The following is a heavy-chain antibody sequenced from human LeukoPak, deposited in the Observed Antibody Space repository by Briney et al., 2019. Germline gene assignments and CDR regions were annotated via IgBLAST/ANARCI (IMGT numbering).Heavy chain of an antibody. J-gene: IGHJ2*01. CDR1: GFTLDDYA. Sequence: GGSLRLSCAASGFTLDDYAMHWVRHAPGKGLEWVTGISWNSGSIVYADSVKGRFTISRDNSKNPLYLQMNSLRAEDTAVYYCAKVGRYCSGGSCSTGWYFDLWGRGTLVTVSS. V-gene: IGHV3-9*01. CDR2: ISWNSGSI. CDR3: AKVGRYCSGGSCSTGWYFDL. D-gene: IGHD2-15*01.